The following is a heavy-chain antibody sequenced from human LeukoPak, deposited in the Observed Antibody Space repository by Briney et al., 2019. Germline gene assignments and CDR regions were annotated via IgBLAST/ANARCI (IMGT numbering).Heavy chain of an antibody. V-gene: IGHV3-74*01. CDR1: GLIFSNYW. CDR3: AKVWQWKDY. Sequence: GGSLRLSCAASGLIFSNYWMHWIRQAPGKGLVWVSRINSDGSSTIYADSVKGRFPISRDNAKNTVVLQMNSLSAEDTAVYYCAKVWQWKDYWGQGTLVTVSS. CDR2: INSDGSST. D-gene: IGHD6-19*01. J-gene: IGHJ4*02.